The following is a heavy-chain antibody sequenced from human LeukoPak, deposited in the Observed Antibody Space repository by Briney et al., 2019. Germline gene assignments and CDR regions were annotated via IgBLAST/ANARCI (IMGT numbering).Heavy chain of an antibody. Sequence: SVKVSCKASGGTFSSYAISWMRQAPGQGREWMGGIIPIFGKANYAQKFQGRVTITADESTSTAYMELSSLRSEDTAVYYCSRGIIAAPYHYYMDVWGKGTTVTVSS. CDR3: SRGIIAAPYHYYMDV. CDR1: GGTFSSYA. V-gene: IGHV1-69*13. D-gene: IGHD6-6*01. CDR2: IIPIFGKA. J-gene: IGHJ6*03.